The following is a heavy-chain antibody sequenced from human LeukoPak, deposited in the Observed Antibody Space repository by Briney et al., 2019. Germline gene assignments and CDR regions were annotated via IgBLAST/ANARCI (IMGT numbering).Heavy chain of an antibody. J-gene: IGHJ4*02. CDR1: GFTFDDYA. CDR3: AKGGGRYSYGGNDY. D-gene: IGHD5-18*01. Sequence: GGSLRLSCAASGFTFDDYAMHWVRQAPGKGLEWVSGIGGPGVNTYYADSVKGRFTISRDNSKNTLYLQMNSLRAEDTAEYYCAKGGGRYSYGGNDYWGQGTLVTVAS. CDR2: IGGPGVNT. V-gene: IGHV3-23*01.